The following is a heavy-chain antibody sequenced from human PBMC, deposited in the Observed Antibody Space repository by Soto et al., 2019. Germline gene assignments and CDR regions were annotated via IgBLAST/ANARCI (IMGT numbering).Heavy chain of an antibody. CDR1: GYTFTGYY. V-gene: IGHV1-2*02. J-gene: IGHJ3*02. D-gene: IGHD5-18*01. Sequence: ASVKVSCKASGYTFTGYYMHWVRQAPGQGLEWMGWINPNSGGTNYAQKFQGRVTMTRDTSISTAYMELSRLRSDDTAVYYCARDSVTYDAFDIWGQGTMVTVSS. CDR2: INPNSGGT. CDR3: ARDSVTYDAFDI.